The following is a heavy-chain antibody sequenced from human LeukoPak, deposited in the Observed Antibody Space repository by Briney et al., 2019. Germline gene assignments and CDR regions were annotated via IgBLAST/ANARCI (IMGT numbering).Heavy chain of an antibody. CDR1: GGSISSGGYY. Sequence: SETLSLTCTVSGGSISSGGYYWSWIRQPPGKGLEWIGYIYHSGSTYYNPSLKSRVTISVDRSKNQFSLKLSSVTAADTAVYYWARARDVRGGYFDYWGQGTLVTVSS. CDR2: IYHSGST. CDR3: ARARDVRGGYFDY. J-gene: IGHJ4*02. V-gene: IGHV4-30-2*01. D-gene: IGHD3-10*01.